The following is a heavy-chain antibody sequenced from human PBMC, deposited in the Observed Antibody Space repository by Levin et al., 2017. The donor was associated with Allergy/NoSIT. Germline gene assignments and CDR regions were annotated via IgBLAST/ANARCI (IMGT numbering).Heavy chain of an antibody. CDR3: ARDRYSAVAGIDWTHPLDY. Sequence: TGESLKISCAASGFTFSNFGIHWVRQAPGKGLEWVSAIWYDGSNKYYRDSVKGRFTISRDNSKNTLYLQVDSLRVEDTAVYYCARDRYSAVAGIDWTHPLDYWGQGTLVTVSS. D-gene: IGHD6-19*01. CDR1: GFTFSNFG. J-gene: IGHJ4*02. CDR2: IWYDGSNK. V-gene: IGHV3-33*01.